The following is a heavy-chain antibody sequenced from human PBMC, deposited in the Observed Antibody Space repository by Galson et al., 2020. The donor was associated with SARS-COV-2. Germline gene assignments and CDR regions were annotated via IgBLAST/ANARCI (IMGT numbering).Heavy chain of an antibody. CDR2: TNPQRGDS. Sequence: ASVKVSCKASGYTFTAYYLHWVRQAPGPAPEWVGWTNPQRGDSVYAQDFQDRVIMTSDRSVTTVYMELRSLKSDDTALYCCARDSGRPGRHWYFDLWGRGTRVTVSS. V-gene: IGHV1-2*02. CDR1: GYTFTAYY. J-gene: IGHJ2*01. CDR3: ARDSGRPGRHWYFDL. D-gene: IGHD3-10*01.